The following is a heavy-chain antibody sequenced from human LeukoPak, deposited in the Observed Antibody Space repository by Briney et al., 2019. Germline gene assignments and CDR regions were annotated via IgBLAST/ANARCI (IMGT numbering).Heavy chain of an antibody. J-gene: IGHJ4*02. CDR2: INPNCGGT. CDR1: GYTFTGYY. Sequence: ASVKVSCKASGYTFTGYYMHWVRQAPGQGLEWMGWINPNCGGTNYAQKFQGRVTMTRDTSISTAYMELSRLRSDDMAVYYCARGTTVTNIVVVPAAFDYWGQGTLVTVSS. D-gene: IGHD2-2*01. CDR3: ARGTTVTNIVVVPAAFDY. V-gene: IGHV1-2*02.